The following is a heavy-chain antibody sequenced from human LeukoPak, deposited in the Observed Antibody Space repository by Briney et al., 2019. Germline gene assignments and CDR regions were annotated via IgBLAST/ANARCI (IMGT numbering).Heavy chain of an antibody. D-gene: IGHD1-26*01. J-gene: IGHJ4*02. CDR3: ARVGVVGATPPYYFDY. V-gene: IGHV1-3*01. CDR2: INAGNGNT. Sequence: VASVKVSCKASGYTFTSYAMHWVRQAPGQRLEWMGWINAGNGNTKYSQKFRGRVTITRDTSASTAYMELSSLRSEDTAVYYCARVGVVGATPPYYFDYWGQGTLVTVSS. CDR1: GYTFTSYA.